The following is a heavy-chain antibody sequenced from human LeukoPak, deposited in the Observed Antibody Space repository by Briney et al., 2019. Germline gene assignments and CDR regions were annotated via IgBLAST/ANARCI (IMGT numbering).Heavy chain of an antibody. CDR3: ARGPRDILTGYFDY. CDR2: IYYTGST. V-gene: IGHV4-31*03. CDR1: DGSISSGGFY. Sequence: SETLSLTCTVSDGSISSGGFYWSWIRQRPGKGLEWIGYIYYTGSTYYSPSLKSRLTISVDTSENQFSLKLSSVTAADTAVYFCARGPRDILTGYFDYWGQGSLVTVSS. D-gene: IGHD3-9*01. J-gene: IGHJ4*02.